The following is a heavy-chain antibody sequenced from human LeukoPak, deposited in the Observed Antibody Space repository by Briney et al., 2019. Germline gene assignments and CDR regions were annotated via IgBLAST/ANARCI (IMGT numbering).Heavy chain of an antibody. CDR1: RFTFSSYA. CDR3: AKAIDYGSGSLDY. J-gene: IGHJ4*02. V-gene: IGHV3-23*01. D-gene: IGHD3-10*01. Sequence: GGSLRLSCAASRFTFSSYAMSWVRQAPGKGLEWVSAISGSGGSTYYADSVKGRFTISRDNSKNTLYLQMNSLRAEDTAVYYCAKAIDYGSGSLDYWGQGTLVTVSS. CDR2: ISGSGGST.